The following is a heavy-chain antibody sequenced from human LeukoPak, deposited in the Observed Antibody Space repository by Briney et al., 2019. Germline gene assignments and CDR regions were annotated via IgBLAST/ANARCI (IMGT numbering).Heavy chain of an antibody. Sequence: SETLSLTCTVSGGSIRSSSHYWGWIRQPPGKGLEWIGSIYYSGSTYYNPSLKSRLTISVDTSKNQVSLKLSSVTAADTAVYYCARHGEVPLCYFDYWGQGTLVTVSS. CDR1: GGSIRSSSHY. CDR3: ARHGEVPLCYFDY. V-gene: IGHV4-39*01. D-gene: IGHD3-3*01. J-gene: IGHJ4*02. CDR2: IYYSGST.